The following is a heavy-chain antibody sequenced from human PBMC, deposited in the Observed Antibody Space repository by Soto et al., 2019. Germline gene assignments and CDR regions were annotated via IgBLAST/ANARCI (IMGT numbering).Heavy chain of an antibody. CDR3: ANVAVYYYYYMDV. V-gene: IGHV3-23*01. CDR1: GFTFSSYA. Sequence: EVQLLESGGGLVQPGGSLRLSCAASGFTFSSYAMSWVRQAPGKGLEWVSTISGSGGSTYYADSVKGRFTISRDNSKNTLYLQMNSLRAEDTAVYYCANVAVYYYYYMDVWGKGTTVTVAS. CDR2: ISGSGGST. J-gene: IGHJ6*03.